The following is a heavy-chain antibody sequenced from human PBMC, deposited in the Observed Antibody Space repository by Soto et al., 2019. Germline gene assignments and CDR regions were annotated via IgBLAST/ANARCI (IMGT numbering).Heavy chain of an antibody. CDR3: TTELWLLPDFDY. CDR2: IKSKTDGGTT. Sequence: EVQLVESGGGLVKPGGSLRLSCAASGFTFSNAWMNWVRQAPGKGLEWVGRIKSKTDGGTTDYAAPMKGRFTISRDDSKNTLYLQMNSLKTEDTAVYYCTTELWLLPDFDYWGQGTLVTVSS. J-gene: IGHJ4*02. D-gene: IGHD2-15*01. V-gene: IGHV3-15*07. CDR1: GFTFSNAW.